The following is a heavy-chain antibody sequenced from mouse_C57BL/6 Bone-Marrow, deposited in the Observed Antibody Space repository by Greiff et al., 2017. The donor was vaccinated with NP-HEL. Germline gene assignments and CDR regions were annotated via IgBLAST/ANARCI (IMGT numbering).Heavy chain of an antibody. D-gene: IGHD1-1*01. J-gene: IGHJ1*03. V-gene: IGHV1-69*01. CDR3: ASREFPYYYGSSYGWYFDV. CDR1: GYTFTSYW. CDR2: IDPSDSYT. Sequence: QVQLQQPGAELVMPGASVKLSCKASGYTFTSYWMHWVKQRPGQGLEWIGEIDPSDSYTNYNQKFKGKSTLTVEKSSSPAYMPHSSLSSEDSAVYYCASREFPYYYGSSYGWYFDVWGTGTTVTVSS.